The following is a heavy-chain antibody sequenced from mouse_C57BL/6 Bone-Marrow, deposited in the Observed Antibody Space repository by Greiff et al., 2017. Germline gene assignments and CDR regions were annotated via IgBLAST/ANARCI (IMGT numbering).Heavy chain of an antibody. V-gene: IGHV1-64*01. D-gene: IGHD2-5*01. CDR1: GYTFTSSW. CDR3: GSNYSFAY. Sequence: QVQLQQPGAELVKPAPSVKLSCKASGYTFTSSWMHWVKQRPGQGLEWIGMIHPNSGSTNYNEKLKSKATLTVDKSSSTPYMQLSSLTSADSAVSYYGSNYSFAYWGQGTMLTVSS. J-gene: IGHJ3*01. CDR2: IHPNSGST.